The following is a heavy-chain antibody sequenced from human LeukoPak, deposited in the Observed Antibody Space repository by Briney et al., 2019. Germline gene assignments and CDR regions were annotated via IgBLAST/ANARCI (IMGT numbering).Heavy chain of an antibody. V-gene: IGHV4-34*01. CDR1: GGSFSGYY. Sequence: SETLSLTCAVYGGSFSGYYWSWIRQPPGKGLEWIGEINHSGSTNYNPSLKSRVTISVDTSKNQSSLKLSSVTAADTAVYYCARGSGAAAGNWFDPWGQGTLVTVSS. CDR2: INHSGST. J-gene: IGHJ5*02. CDR3: ARGSGAAAGNWFDP. D-gene: IGHD6-13*01.